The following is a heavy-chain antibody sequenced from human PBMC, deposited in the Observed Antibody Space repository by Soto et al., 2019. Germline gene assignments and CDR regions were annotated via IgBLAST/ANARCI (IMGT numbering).Heavy chain of an antibody. V-gene: IGHV4-30-2*01. D-gene: IGHD2-2*01. J-gene: IGHJ3*02. CDR1: GGSISSGGYS. Sequence: PSETLSLTCAVSGGSISSGGYSWSWIRQPPGKGLEWIGYIYDSGSSYYNPSLKSRVTISLDRSKNQSSLKLSSVTAADTAVYYCARVPARLGAFDIWGQGTMVTVSS. CDR2: IYDSGSS. CDR3: ARVPARLGAFDI.